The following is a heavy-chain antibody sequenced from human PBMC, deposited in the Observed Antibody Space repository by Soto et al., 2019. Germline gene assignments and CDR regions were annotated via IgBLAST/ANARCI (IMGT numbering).Heavy chain of an antibody. J-gene: IGHJ3*01. Sequence: GESLKISCKGSGYTFTRNWIGWVRQMPGKGLEWMGIIFPIDSDTRYSPSPQGQVTISADNSISTAYLQWSSLKASDTAIYYCATPGGRDFNAFDVWGQGTMVTVSS. CDR3: ATPGGRDFNAFDV. CDR2: IFPIDSDT. V-gene: IGHV5-51*01. D-gene: IGHD2-21*02. CDR1: GYTFTRNW.